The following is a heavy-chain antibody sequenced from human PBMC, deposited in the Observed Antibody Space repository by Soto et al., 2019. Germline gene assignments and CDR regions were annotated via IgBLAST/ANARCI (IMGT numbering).Heavy chain of an antibody. CDR2: IKSKTDGGTT. J-gene: IGHJ4*02. D-gene: IGHD6-19*01. CDR3: TTLDLAVADPSDY. V-gene: IGHV3-15*07. Sequence: EVQLVESGGGLVKPGGSLRLSCAASGFTFSNAWMNWVRQAPGKGLEWVGRIKSKTDGGTTDYAAPVKGRFTISRDDSKNTLYLQINSLKTEATAVYYCTTLDLAVADPSDYWGQGTLVTVSS. CDR1: GFTFSNAW.